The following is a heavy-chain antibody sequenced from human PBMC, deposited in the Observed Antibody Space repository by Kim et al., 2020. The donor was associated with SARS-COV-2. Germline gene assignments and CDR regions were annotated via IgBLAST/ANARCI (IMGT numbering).Heavy chain of an antibody. CDR1: GYTFSSYA. V-gene: IGHV1-69*13. J-gene: IGHJ6*02. CDR3: ARGYCSSSSCSASMDV. D-gene: IGHD2-2*01. CDR2: IIPIFGTA. Sequence: SVKVSCKASGYTFSSYAISWVRQAPGQGLEWMGGIIPIFGTANYAQKFQGRVTITADESTSTAYMELSSLRSEDTAVYYCARGYCSSSSCSASMDVWGQGTTVALSS.